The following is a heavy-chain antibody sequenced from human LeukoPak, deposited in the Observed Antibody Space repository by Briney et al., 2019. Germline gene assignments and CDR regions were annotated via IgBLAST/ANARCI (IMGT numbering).Heavy chain of an antibody. Sequence: GGSLRLSCAASGFTFSSYEMSWVRQAPGKGLEWVSYISSSGSTIYYADSVKGRFTISRDNAKNSLYLQVNSLRAEDTAVYYCARDGDYGDYPDYWGQGTLVTVSS. CDR3: ARDGDYGDYPDY. V-gene: IGHV3-48*03. J-gene: IGHJ4*02. CDR1: GFTFSSYE. CDR2: ISSSGSTI. D-gene: IGHD4-17*01.